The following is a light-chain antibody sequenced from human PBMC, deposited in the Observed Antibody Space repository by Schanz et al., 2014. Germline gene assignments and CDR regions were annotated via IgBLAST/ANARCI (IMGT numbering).Light chain of an antibody. CDR2: AAS. J-gene: IGKJ4*01. CDR3: QQSSSTVIA. CDR1: QSISDY. Sequence: DLRVPQSPSSLSASVGDRVTITCRASQSISDYLNWYQQKPGKAPNLLIYAASILQSGVPSRFSGSGSGTDFTLTISSLHPEDFGTYYCQQSSSTVIAFGGGTKVEIK. V-gene: IGKV1-39*01.